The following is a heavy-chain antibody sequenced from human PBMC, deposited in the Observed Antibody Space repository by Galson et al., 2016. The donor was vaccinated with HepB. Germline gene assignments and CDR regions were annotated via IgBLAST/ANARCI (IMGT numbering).Heavy chain of an antibody. CDR2: IYYTEST. CDR1: GASISGTEYY. D-gene: IGHD6-19*01. V-gene: IGHV4-39*01. CDR3: ATGIVVAGKYYYYYMDV. J-gene: IGHJ6*03. Sequence: SETLSLTCSVSGASISGTEYYWGWIRQPPGRGLEWIGSIYYTESTYYNPSLESRVTISMDTSKNQFSLRLNSVAAAYTGVYYCATGIVVAGKYYYYYMDVWGKGTTVTVSS.